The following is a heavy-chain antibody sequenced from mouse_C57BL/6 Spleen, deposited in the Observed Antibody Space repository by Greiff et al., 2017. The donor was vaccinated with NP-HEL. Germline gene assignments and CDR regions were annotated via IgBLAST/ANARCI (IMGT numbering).Heavy chain of an antibody. CDR1: GYTFTDYE. J-gene: IGHJ2*01. V-gene: IGHV1-15*01. D-gene: IGHD1-1*01. CDR3: TREEGITTEYYFDY. Sequence: QVQLQPSGAELVRPGASVTLSCKASGYTFTDYEMHWVKQTPVHGLEWIGATDPETGGTAYNQQFKGKAILTADKSSSTAYMELRSLTSEDSAVYCCTREEGITTEYYFDYWGQGTTLTVSS. CDR2: TDPETGGT.